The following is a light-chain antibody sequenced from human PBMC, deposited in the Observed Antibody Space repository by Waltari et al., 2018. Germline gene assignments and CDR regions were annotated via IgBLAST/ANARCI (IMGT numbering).Light chain of an antibody. Sequence: QSALTQPASVSGSPGQSISVSCQRTSSDVGGSKYVSGYQHHPGKAPKLLIYDVAKRPSGVSDRFSGSKTGNTASLTISGLRAEDEAFYYCSSYSTTSAVVFGGGTKMTVL. V-gene: IGLV2-14*03. J-gene: IGLJ2*01. CDR1: SSDVGGSKY. CDR3: SSYSTTSAVV. CDR2: DVA.